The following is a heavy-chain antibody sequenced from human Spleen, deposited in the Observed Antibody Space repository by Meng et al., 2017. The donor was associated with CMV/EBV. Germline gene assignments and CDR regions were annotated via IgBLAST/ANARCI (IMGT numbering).Heavy chain of an antibody. CDR2: IYYTGST. Sequence: SETLSLTCTVSGASISSTSSYWGWIRRPPGKGLEWIGSIYYTGSTYYNPSLKSRVTISVDTSKNQFSLKLSSVTAADTAVYYCASLGYNWNYVDVWGQGTTVTVSS. CDR3: ASLGYNWNYVDV. D-gene: IGHD1-20*01. J-gene: IGHJ6*03. CDR1: GASISSTSSY. V-gene: IGHV4-39*07.